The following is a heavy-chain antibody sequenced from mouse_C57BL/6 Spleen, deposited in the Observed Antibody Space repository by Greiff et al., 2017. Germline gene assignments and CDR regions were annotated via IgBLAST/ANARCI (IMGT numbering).Heavy chain of an antibody. CDR2: IYPGSGST. CDR3: AREGYDYVRYFDV. D-gene: IGHD2-4*01. J-gene: IGHJ1*03. Sequence: VQLQQSGAELVKPGASVKMSCKASGYTFTSYWITWVKQRPGQGLEWIGDIYPGSGSTNYNEKFKSKATLTVDTSSSTAYMQLSSLTSEDSAVYYCAREGYDYVRYFDVWGTGTTVTVSS. CDR1: GYTFTSYW. V-gene: IGHV1-55*01.